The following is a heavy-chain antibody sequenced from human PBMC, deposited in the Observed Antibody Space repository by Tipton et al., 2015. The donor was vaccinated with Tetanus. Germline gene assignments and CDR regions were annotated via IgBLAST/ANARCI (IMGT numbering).Heavy chain of an antibody. CDR2: VAYDGNNK. J-gene: IGHJ4*02. CDR1: GLSFSGYG. CDR3: ARDGFYYGSGSYYRAF. D-gene: IGHD3-10*01. V-gene: IGHV3-30-3*01. Sequence: TLSLTCATSGLSFSGYGLHWLRQAPGKGLEWVALVAYDGNNKYYADSVKGRFTISRDNSKDTLYLQMNSLRPEDTAVYYCARDGFYYGSGSYYRAFWGQGTLVTVSP.